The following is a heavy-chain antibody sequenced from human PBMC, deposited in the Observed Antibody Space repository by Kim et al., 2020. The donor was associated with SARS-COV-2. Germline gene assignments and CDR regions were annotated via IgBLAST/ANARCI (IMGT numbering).Heavy chain of an antibody. J-gene: IGHJ3*02. D-gene: IGHD2-15*01. CDR1: GDSITSGGHY. V-gene: IGHV4-31*03. Sequence: SQTLSLTCTVSGDSITSGGHYWSWIRQHPGKGLEWIGYIYYSGTTYYNPSLKSRVTISLDTSENQLSLELTSVTAADTAVYYCTRDPRYCFGGICPRIYASDIWGQGTMFTVSS. CDR3: TRDPRYCFGGICPRIYASDI. CDR2: IYYSGTT.